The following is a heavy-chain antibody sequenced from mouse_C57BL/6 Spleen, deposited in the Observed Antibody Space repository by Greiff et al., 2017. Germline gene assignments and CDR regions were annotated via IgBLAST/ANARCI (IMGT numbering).Heavy chain of an antibody. J-gene: IGHJ2*01. V-gene: IGHV6-3*01. CDR1: GFTFSNYW. CDR3: TKGILPFDY. D-gene: IGHD2-10*01. Sequence: EVKLMESGGGLVQPGGSMKLSCVASGFTFSNYWMNWVRQSPEKGLEWVAQIRLKSDNYATHYAESVKGRFTISRDDSKSSVYLQMNNLRAEDTGIYYCTKGILPFDYWGQGTTLTVSS. CDR2: IRLKSDNYAT.